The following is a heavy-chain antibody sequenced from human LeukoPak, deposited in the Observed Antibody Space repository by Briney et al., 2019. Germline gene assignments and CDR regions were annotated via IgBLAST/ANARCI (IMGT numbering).Heavy chain of an antibody. CDR3: ARSRTGTTRFLDY. Sequence: SETLSLTCTVSGGSISSSSYYRGWIRQPPGKGLEWIGSIYYSGSTYYNPSLKSRVTISVDTSKNQFSLKLSSVTAADTAVYYCARSRTGTTRFLDYWGQGTLVTVSS. J-gene: IGHJ4*02. D-gene: IGHD1-1*01. CDR2: IYYSGST. CDR1: GGSISSSSYY. V-gene: IGHV4-39*01.